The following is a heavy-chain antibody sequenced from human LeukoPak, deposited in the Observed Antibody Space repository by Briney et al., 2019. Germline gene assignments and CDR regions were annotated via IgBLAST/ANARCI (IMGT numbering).Heavy chain of an antibody. J-gene: IGHJ4*02. CDR2: IFYTGNT. V-gene: IGHV4-59*08. CDR3: GRQPLGFYEKSGYYSYYFDS. Sequence: SETLSLTCTVSGGSLNNYYWSWVRQPPGKGLEWVGYIFYTGNTNYDPSLKSRVTISLDTSKSQISLRLISVTAADTAVYYCGRQPLGFYEKSGYYSYYFDSWGQGTLVTVS. D-gene: IGHD3-22*01. CDR1: GGSLNNYY.